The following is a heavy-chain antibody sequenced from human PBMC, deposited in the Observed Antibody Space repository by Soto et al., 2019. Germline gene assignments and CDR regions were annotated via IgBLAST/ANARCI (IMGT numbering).Heavy chain of an antibody. CDR1: GYTVTSYA. CDR2: INAGNGNT. J-gene: IGHJ5*02. CDR3: AREVRVLLWFGEFANWFDP. D-gene: IGHD3-10*01. Sequence: ASVKVSCKASGYTVTSYAMHWVRQAPGQRHEWMGWINAGNGNTKYSQKFQGRVTITRDTSASTAYMELSSLRSEDTAVYYCAREVRVLLWFGEFANWFDPWGQGTLVTVSS. V-gene: IGHV1-3*01.